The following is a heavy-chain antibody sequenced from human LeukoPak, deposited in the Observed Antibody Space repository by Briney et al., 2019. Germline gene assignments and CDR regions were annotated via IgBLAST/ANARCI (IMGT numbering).Heavy chain of an antibody. CDR2: ISFDGNKN. CDR3: AREGVNYGGIDF. CDR1: GFRFVNYA. Sequence: GRSLRLSCAASGFRFVNYALHWVRQAPGRGLEWVAIISFDGNKNYRADSVKDRFSISRDNSKNTLYLQMDSLTIEDTAIYYCAREGVNYGGIDFWSQGTLVTVSS. V-gene: IGHV3-30-3*01. J-gene: IGHJ4*02. D-gene: IGHD3-16*01.